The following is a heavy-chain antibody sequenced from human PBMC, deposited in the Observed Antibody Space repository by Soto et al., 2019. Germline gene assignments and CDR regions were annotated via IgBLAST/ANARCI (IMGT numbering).Heavy chain of an antibody. V-gene: IGHV1-3*01. D-gene: IGHD3-3*01. CDR3: ARDFTIFGVVIPWFAP. Sequence: GASVKVSCKASGYTFTSYAMHWVRQAPGQRLEWMGWINAGNGNTKYSQKFQGRVTITRDTSASTAYMELSSLRSEDTAVYYCARDFTIFGVVIPWFAPWGQGTQVPGSS. J-gene: IGHJ5*02. CDR2: INAGNGNT. CDR1: GYTFTSYA.